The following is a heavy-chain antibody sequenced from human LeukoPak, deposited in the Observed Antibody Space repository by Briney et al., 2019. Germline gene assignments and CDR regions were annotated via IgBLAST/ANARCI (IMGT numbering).Heavy chain of an antibody. J-gene: IGHJ6*02. CDR1: GFTFSSYG. V-gene: IGHV3-30*03. Sequence: PGGSLRLSCAASGFTFSSYGMHWVRQAPGKGLEWVAVISYDGSNKYYADSVKGRFTISRDNSKNTLYLQMNSLRAEGTAVYYCARDSSSWYYYYYGMDVWGQGTTVTVSS. CDR2: ISYDGSNK. CDR3: ARDSSSWYYYYYGMDV. D-gene: IGHD6-13*01.